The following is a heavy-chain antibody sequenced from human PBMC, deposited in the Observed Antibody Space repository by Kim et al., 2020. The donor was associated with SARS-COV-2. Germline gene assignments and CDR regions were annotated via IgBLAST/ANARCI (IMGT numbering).Heavy chain of an antibody. V-gene: IGHV1-3*01. CDR1: GYTFSHYA. D-gene: IGHD3-10*01. CDR2: INAGNGYT. J-gene: IGHJ6*02. CDR3: VRGIGRFGANYGMDV. Sequence: ASVKVSCKASGYTFSHYAIHWVRQAPGQRLEWMGWINAGNGYTKYSENFQGRVTFTSDTSASTAYMDLSSLRSEDTAMFFGVRGIGRFGANYGMDVWGRGTTVIVSS.